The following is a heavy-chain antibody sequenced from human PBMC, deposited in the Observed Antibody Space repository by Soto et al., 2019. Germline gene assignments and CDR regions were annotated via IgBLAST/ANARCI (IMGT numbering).Heavy chain of an antibody. D-gene: IGHD2-2*01. J-gene: IGHJ4*02. V-gene: IGHV4-39*01. CDR1: GGSISSISYY. Sequence: SETLPLTCTVSGGSISSISYYWVWIRQPPGKGLEWIGSIKYSGHTFYNPSLKSRVTMSVDTSKNQFSLRLSSVTAAETAVYYCARVDIAVVPSTTFDYWGQGTLVTVSS. CDR2: IKYSGHT. CDR3: ARVDIAVVPSTTFDY.